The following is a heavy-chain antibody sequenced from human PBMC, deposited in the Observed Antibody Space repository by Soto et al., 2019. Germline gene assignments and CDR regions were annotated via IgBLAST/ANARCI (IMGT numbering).Heavy chain of an antibody. CDR1: GGSISSYY. J-gene: IGHJ6*02. CDR3: ARDKWASNRGYGMVV. Sequence: PSETLSLTCTVSGGSISSYYWSWIRQPPGKGLEWIGYIYYSGSTNYNPSLKSRVTISVDTSKNQFSLKLSSVTAAAPAVYYCARDKWASNRGYGMVVSGPGPTVSV. CDR2: IYYSGST. D-gene: IGHD6-13*01. V-gene: IGHV4-59*01.